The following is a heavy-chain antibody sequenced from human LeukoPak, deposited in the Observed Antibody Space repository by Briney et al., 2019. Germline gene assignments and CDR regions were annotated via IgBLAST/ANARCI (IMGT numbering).Heavy chain of an antibody. CDR2: INHSGST. V-gene: IGHV4-34*01. D-gene: IGHD3-10*01. J-gene: IGHJ4*02. Sequence: PSETLSLTCAVYGGSFSGYYWSWIRQPPGKGLESIGEINHSGSTNYNPSLKSRVTISVDTSKNQFSLKLSSVTAADTAVYYCARGRWYYGSGSYLDYWGQGTLVTVSS. CDR3: ARGRWYYGSGSYLDY. CDR1: GGSFSGYY.